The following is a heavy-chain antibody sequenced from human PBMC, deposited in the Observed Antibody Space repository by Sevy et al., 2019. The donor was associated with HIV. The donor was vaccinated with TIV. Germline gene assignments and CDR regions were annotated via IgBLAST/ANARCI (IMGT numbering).Heavy chain of an antibody. Sequence: GGYLRLSCAASGFTFDDYAMHWVRQAPGKGLEWVSGISWNSGSIGYADSVKGRFTISRDNAKNSLYLQMNSLRAEDTALYYCAKEGDPELYYYYGMDVWGQGTTVTVSS. CDR2: ISWNSGSI. D-gene: IGHD3-16*01. J-gene: IGHJ6*02. V-gene: IGHV3-9*01. CDR3: AKEGDPELYYYYGMDV. CDR1: GFTFDDYA.